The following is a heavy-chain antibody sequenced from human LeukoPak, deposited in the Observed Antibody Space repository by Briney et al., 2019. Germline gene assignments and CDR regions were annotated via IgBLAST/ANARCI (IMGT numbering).Heavy chain of an antibody. CDR2: ISGSGGST. V-gene: IGHV3-23*01. CDR1: GFTFSTYA. Sequence: GGSLTLSCAASGFTFSTYAMSWVRQAPGKGLEWVSAISGSGGSTYNADSVKGRFTISRDNSKNTLYVQMNSLRAEDTAVYYCAKKSPWNYYDYWGQGTLVTVSS. D-gene: IGHD5-12*01. J-gene: IGHJ4*02. CDR3: AKKSPWNYYDY.